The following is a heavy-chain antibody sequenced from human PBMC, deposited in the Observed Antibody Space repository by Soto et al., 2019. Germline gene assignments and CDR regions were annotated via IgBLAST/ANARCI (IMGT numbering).Heavy chain of an antibody. J-gene: IGHJ3*02. Sequence: GGSLRLSCAASGFTFSSYAMSWVRQAPGKGLEWVSAISGSGGSTYYADSAKGRFTISRDNSKNTLYLQMNSLRAEDTAVYYCAKDQYSSGYYPDAFDIWGQGTMVTVSS. D-gene: IGHD3-22*01. CDR2: ISGSGGST. V-gene: IGHV3-23*01. CDR3: AKDQYSSGYYPDAFDI. CDR1: GFTFSSYA.